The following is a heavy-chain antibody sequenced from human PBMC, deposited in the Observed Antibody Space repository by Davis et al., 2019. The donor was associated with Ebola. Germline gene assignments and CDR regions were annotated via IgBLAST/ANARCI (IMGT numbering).Heavy chain of an antibody. D-gene: IGHD3-22*01. V-gene: IGHV3-21*01. CDR1: GFTFSSYS. CDR3: AKDLLYDSSGYATDY. J-gene: IGHJ4*02. CDR2: ISSSSSYI. Sequence: GESLKISCAASGFTFSSYSMNWVRQAPGKGLEWVSSISSSSSYIYYADSVKGRFTISRDNAKNSLYLQMNSLRAEDTAVYYCAKDLLYDSSGYATDYWGQGTLVTVSS.